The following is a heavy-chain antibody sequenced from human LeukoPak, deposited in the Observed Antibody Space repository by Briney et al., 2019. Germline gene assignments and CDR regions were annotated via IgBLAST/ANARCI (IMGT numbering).Heavy chain of an antibody. J-gene: IGHJ4*02. CDR3: AKSGYNRFDY. CDR2: ISGSGGST. D-gene: IGHD5-24*01. Sequence: GGSLRLSCAASGFTFSNSAMSWVRQAPGKGLEWVSTISGSGGSTYYADSVKGRFTISRDNSKSTLYLQINSLRAEDTAVYYCAKSGYNRFDYWGQGTLVTVSS. CDR1: GFTFSNSA. V-gene: IGHV3-23*01.